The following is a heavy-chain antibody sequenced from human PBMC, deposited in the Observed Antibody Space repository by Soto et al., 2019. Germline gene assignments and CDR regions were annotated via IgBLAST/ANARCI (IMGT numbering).Heavy chain of an antibody. V-gene: IGHV4-34*01. CDR1: GGSFSGYC. Sequence: QVQLQQWGAGLLKPSETLSLTCAVYGGSFSGYCWGWIRQSPGKGLEWIGEIDHNGHTNYNPSLKSRVTISVDKSKNQFSLRLSSTTAADTATYYCAPYGSGIYYISRDQYWGQGTLVTVSS. CDR3: APYGSGIYYISRDQY. D-gene: IGHD3-10*01. J-gene: IGHJ4*02. CDR2: IDHNGHT.